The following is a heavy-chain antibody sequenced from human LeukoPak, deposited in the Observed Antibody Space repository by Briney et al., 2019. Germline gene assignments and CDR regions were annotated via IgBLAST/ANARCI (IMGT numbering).Heavy chain of an antibody. J-gene: IGHJ4*02. CDR2: IYTSGST. D-gene: IGHD6-13*01. CDR3: ASPRAERSTWYAVDY. Sequence: SETLSLTCTVSGGSISSYYWSWIRQPAGKGLEWIGRIYTSGSTNYNPSLKSRVTMSVDTSKNQFSLKLSSVTAADTAVYYCASPRAERSTWYAVDYWGQGTLVTVSA. V-gene: IGHV4-4*07. CDR1: GGSISSYY.